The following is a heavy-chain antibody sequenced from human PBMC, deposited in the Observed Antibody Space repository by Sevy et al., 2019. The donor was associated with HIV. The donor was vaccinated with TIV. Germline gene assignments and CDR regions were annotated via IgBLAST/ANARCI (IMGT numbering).Heavy chain of an antibody. V-gene: IGHV3-30*18. CDR3: AKVDNRDFWSGYYYYYYYMDV. Sequence: GGSLRLSCAASGFTFSSYGMHWVRQAPGKGLEWVAVISYDGSNKYYADSVKGRFTISRDNSKNTLYLQMNSLRAEDTAVYYCAKVDNRDFWSGYYYYYYYMDVWGKGTTVTVSS. CDR2: ISYDGSNK. J-gene: IGHJ6*03. CDR1: GFTFSSYG. D-gene: IGHD3-3*01.